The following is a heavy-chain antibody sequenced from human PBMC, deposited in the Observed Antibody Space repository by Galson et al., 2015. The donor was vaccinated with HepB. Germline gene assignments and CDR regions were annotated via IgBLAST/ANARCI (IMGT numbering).Heavy chain of an antibody. CDR2: ISGSGGST. CDR1: GFTFSSYA. V-gene: IGHV3-23*01. J-gene: IGHJ3*02. D-gene: IGHD3-22*01. Sequence: SLRLSCAASGFTFSSYAMSWVRQAPGKGLEWVSAISGSGGSTYYADSVKGRFTISRDNSKNTLYLQMNSLRAEDTAVYYCAKDYYDSSGYYQHAFDIWGQGTMVTVSS. CDR3: AKDYYDSSGYYQHAFDI.